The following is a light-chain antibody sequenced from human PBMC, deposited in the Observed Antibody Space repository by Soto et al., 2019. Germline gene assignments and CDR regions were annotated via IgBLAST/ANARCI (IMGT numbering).Light chain of an antibody. CDR1: YTISGY. CDR2: ATF. CDR3: QQSYSIPVT. J-gene: IGKJ5*01. Sequence: DVQMTQSPASLSASVGDRVSITCRTSYTISGYLNWWQQKPGKAPNLLIYATFKLQSGVPSRFSGSASVAEFTLTITNVQPEDFATYYCQQSYSIPVTFGPGTRLE. V-gene: IGKV1-39*01.